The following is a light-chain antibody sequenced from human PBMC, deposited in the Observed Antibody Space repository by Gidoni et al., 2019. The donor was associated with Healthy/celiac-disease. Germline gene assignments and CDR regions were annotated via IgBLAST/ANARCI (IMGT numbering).Light chain of an antibody. V-gene: IGKV1-33*01. CDR1: QDISNY. CDR3: QQYDNLFT. Sequence: IQMTQSPFSRSASVGDRVTITCQASQDISNYLNWYPKKPGKAPKLLIYDASNLETGVPSRFSLSGSGTDFTFTISRLQPEDIATYYCQQYDNLFTFXGXTKVEIK. CDR2: DAS. J-gene: IGKJ4*01.